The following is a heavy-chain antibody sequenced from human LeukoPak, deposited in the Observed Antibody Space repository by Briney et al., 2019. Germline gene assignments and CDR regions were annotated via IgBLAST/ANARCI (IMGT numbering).Heavy chain of an antibody. D-gene: IGHD2-8*01. Sequence: SETLSLTCTVSGGSISSGGYYWSWIRQHPGKGLEWIGYIYYSGSTYYNPSLKSRVTISVDTSKNQFSPKLSSVTAADTAVYYCARAARPKIVLMVYAESFDYWGQGTLVTVSS. CDR1: GGSISSGGYY. CDR3: ARAARPKIVLMVYAESFDY. J-gene: IGHJ4*02. CDR2: IYYSGST. V-gene: IGHV4-31*03.